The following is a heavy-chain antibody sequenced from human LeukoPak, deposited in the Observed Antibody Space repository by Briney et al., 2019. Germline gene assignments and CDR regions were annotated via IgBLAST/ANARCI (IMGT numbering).Heavy chain of an antibody. CDR2: IESRGST. D-gene: IGHD3-9*01. Sequence: SHTLSLIRIVAGGSISSSSSYSAWIRQPPWKGLEWLRSIESRGSTYYNPSLKSRVTISVDTSKNQFSLKLTSVTAADTAVYYCARTFYDIFTSSYFGSSQLFDYWGQGTLVTVSS. J-gene: IGHJ4*02. V-gene: IGHV4-39*01. CDR3: ARTFYDIFTSSYFGSSQLFDY. CDR1: GGSISSSSSY.